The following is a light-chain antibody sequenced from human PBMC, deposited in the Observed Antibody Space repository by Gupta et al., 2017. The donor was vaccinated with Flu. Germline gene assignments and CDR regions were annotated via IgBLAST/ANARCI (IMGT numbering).Light chain of an antibody. J-gene: IGLJ2*01. V-gene: IGLV1-40*01. CDR1: SSNLGAGYD. CDR3: QSYDNSLGGSAV. Sequence: QSFLTQPPSVSGAPGDTTIITCPGDSSNLGAGYDVHWYHQQPGTAPKLLIFANHRRPSGVPDRFSGSRSGASASLAIAGLQSVDDGDYYCQSYDNSLGGSAVFGAGTRVT. CDR2: ANH.